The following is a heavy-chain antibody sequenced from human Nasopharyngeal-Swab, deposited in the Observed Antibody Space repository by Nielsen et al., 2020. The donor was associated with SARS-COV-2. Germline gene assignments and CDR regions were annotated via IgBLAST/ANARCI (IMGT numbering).Heavy chain of an antibody. CDR1: GFTFDDYG. Sequence: GESLKISCAASGFTFDDYGMSWVRQAPGKGLEWVSGINWNGGSTGYADSVKGRFTISRDNAKNSPYLQMNSLRAEDTALYHCARWGVVVPAAQGGGWFDPWGQGTLVTVSS. J-gene: IGHJ5*02. CDR2: INWNGGST. V-gene: IGHV3-20*01. CDR3: ARWGVVVPAAQGGGWFDP. D-gene: IGHD2-2*01.